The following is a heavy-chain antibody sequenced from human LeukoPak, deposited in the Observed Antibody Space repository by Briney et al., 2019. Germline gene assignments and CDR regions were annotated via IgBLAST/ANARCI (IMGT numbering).Heavy chain of an antibody. D-gene: IGHD3-3*01. CDR3: ARYDFRSGYYYGDY. CDR1: GFTFSSYS. V-gene: IGHV3-21*01. J-gene: IGHJ4*02. CDR2: ISASSSYI. Sequence: GGPLRLSCVASGFTFSSYSRNWIRQAPGKGLEWVSSISASSSYIYYADSVKGRFTISRDNAKNSLYLQMNSLRAEDTAVYYCARYDFRSGYYYGDYWGQGTLVTVSS.